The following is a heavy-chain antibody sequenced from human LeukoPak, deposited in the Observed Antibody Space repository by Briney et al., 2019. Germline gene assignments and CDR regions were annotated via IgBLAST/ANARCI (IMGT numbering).Heavy chain of an antibody. CDR3: ARSYGSYYMDV. CDR2: INPRGGST. J-gene: IGHJ6*03. D-gene: IGHD3-10*01. Sequence: GASVKVSCKASGYTFTSYYLHWVRQAPGQGLECMGIINPRGGSTTYAQNFQGRVTMTRDTSTSTLYMELSGLRSEDTAVYYCARSYGSYYMDVWGKGTTVTVSS. CDR1: GYTFTSYY. V-gene: IGHV1-46*01.